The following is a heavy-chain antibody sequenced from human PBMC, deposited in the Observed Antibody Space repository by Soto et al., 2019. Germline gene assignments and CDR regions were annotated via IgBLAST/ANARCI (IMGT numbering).Heavy chain of an antibody. CDR2: INAGNSNT. D-gene: IGHD1-26*01. V-gene: IGHV1-3*01. CDR3: ARTSGTYVGTNFDY. J-gene: IGHJ4*02. Sequence: ASVKVCCKAFGFIFSNYVIHWVRQAPGQRLEWMGWINAGNSNTKYSQKFQDRVTVSIDTSASTAYMEPSSLRSEDTAVYYCARTSGTYVGTNFDYWGQGTLVTVSS. CDR1: GFIFSNYV.